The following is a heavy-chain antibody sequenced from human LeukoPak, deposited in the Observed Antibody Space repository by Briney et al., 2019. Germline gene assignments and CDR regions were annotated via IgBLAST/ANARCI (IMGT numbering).Heavy chain of an antibody. CDR3: ARALRSGSYREFDY. J-gene: IGHJ4*02. CDR2: INPNSGGT. V-gene: IGHV1-2*02. Sequence: ASAKVSCKASGYTFTGYYIHWVRQAPGQGLEWMGWINPNSGGTNYAQKFQGRVTMTRDTSTSTAYMELSRLTSDDTAVYYCARALRSGSYREFDYWGQETLVTVSS. D-gene: IGHD1-26*01. CDR1: GYTFTGYY.